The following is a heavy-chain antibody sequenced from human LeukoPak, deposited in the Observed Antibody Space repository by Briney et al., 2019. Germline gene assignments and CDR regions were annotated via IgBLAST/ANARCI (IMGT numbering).Heavy chain of an antibody. Sequence: SETLSLTCTVSGGSISSYYWSWIRQPPGEGLEWIGYIYYSGSTNYNPSLKSRVTISVDMSKNQFSLKLSSVTAADTAVYYCARDRGSSGWYDYWGQGTLVTVSS. J-gene: IGHJ4*02. V-gene: IGHV4-59*01. D-gene: IGHD6-19*01. CDR1: GGSISSYY. CDR3: ARDRGSSGWYDY. CDR2: IYYSGST.